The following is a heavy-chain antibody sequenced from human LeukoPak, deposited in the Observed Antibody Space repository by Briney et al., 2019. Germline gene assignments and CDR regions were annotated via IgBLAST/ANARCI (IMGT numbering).Heavy chain of an antibody. CDR1: GGSFSGYY. CDR2: INHSGST. V-gene: IGHV4-34*01. D-gene: IGHD5-18*01. J-gene: IGHJ4*02. Sequence: PSETLSLTCAVYGGSFSGYYWSWIRQPPGKGLEWIGEINHSGSTNYNPSLKSRVTISVDTSKNQFSLKLSSVTAADTAVYYCARRGGYSYGPTGFDYWGQGTLVTVSS. CDR3: ARRGGYSYGPTGFDY.